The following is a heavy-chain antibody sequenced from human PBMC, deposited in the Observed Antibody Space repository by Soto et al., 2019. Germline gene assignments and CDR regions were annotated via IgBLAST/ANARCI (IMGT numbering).Heavy chain of an antibody. J-gene: IGHJ4*02. D-gene: IGHD4-17*01. Sequence: SETLSLTCTVSGGSISSGGYYWSWIRQHPGKGLEWIGYIYYSGSTYYNPSLKSRVTISVDTSKNQFSLKLSSVTAADTAVYYCARARATVTTQALHFDYWGQGTLVTVSS. CDR1: GGSISSGGYY. V-gene: IGHV4-31*03. CDR2: IYYSGST. CDR3: ARARATVTTQALHFDY.